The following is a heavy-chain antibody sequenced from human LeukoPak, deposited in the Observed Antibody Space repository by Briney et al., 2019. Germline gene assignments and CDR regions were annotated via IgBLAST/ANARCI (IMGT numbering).Heavy chain of an antibody. J-gene: IGHJ3*02. D-gene: IGHD2-2*01. Sequence: GESLKISCKGSGYSFTSYWIGWVRQTPGKGLEWMGIIYPGDSDTRYRPSFQGQATISADKSISTAYLQWSSLKASDAAMYYCARPVVPAAMVDAFDIWGQGTMVTVSS. V-gene: IGHV5-51*01. CDR3: ARPVVPAAMVDAFDI. CDR1: GYSFTSYW. CDR2: IYPGDSDT.